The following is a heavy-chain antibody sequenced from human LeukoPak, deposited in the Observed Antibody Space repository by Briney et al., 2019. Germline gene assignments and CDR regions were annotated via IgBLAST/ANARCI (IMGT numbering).Heavy chain of an antibody. CDR2: IYSDNDK. J-gene: IGHJ5*02. V-gene: IGHV2-5*02. D-gene: IGHD2-2*01. CDR1: GFSLTNSAVG. CDR3: AHRGKYLTWFGP. Sequence: SGPTLVKPTQTLTLTCSFSGFSLTNSAVGVGWIRKPPGQALEWLALIYSDNDKRYNPSLKSRLSITKDTSKNQVVLTVTNVDLVDTATYFCAHRGKYLTWFGPWGQGILVIVSS.